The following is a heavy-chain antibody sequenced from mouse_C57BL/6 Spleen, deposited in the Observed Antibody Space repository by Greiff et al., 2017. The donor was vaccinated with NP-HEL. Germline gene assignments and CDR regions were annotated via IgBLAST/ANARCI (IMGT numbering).Heavy chain of an antibody. Sequence: QVQLKQSGAELARPGASVKMSCKASGYTFTSYTMHWVKQRPGQGLEWIGYINPSSGYTKYNQKFKDKATLTADKSSSTAYMQLSSLTSEDSAVYYCARDLYYGGFDYWGQGTTLTVSS. CDR2: INPSSGYT. CDR1: GYTFTSYT. J-gene: IGHJ2*01. D-gene: IGHD1-1*01. V-gene: IGHV1-4*01. CDR3: ARDLYYGGFDY.